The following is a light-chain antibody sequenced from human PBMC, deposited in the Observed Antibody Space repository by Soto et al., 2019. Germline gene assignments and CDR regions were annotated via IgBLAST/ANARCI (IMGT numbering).Light chain of an antibody. V-gene: IGLV2-14*01. CDR1: SSDIGTYNY. CDR3: SSYSSSTNLFV. Sequence: QSALTQPASVSGSPGQSITISCTGISSDIGTYNYVSWYQQHPGKAPKFIIYEGTNPPSGVSNRFSGYKSANTASLTISGLQAEDEADYYCSSYSSSTNLFVFGGGTKLTVL. J-gene: IGLJ1*01. CDR2: EGT.